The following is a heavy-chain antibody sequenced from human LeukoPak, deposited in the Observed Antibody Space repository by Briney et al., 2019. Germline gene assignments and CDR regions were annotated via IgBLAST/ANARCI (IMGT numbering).Heavy chain of an antibody. CDR2: INPNSGGT. D-gene: IGHD6-6*01. CDR3: ARDGRYSSSHLN. J-gene: IGHJ4*02. Sequence: ASVKVSCKASGYSFTGYYMHWVRQAPGQGLEWMGWINPNSGGTNYAQKFQGRVTLTRDTSITTAYMELSSLRSDDTAVYYCARDGRYSSSHLNWGQGTLVTVSS. V-gene: IGHV1-2*02. CDR1: GYSFTGYY.